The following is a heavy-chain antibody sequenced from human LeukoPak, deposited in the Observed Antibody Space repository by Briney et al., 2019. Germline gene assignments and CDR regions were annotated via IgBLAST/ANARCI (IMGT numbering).Heavy chain of an antibody. CDR3: AKDFWSGYYPNY. J-gene: IGHJ4*02. Sequence: PGGSLRLSCVGSGFTFSSHWMSWVRQAPGKGLEWVSGSGSGGSTYYADSVKGRFTISRDNSKSMLYLQMNSLRAEDTAVYYCAKDFWSGYYPNYWGQGTLVTVSS. CDR2: SGSGGST. D-gene: IGHD3-3*01. CDR1: GFTFSSHW. V-gene: IGHV3-23*01.